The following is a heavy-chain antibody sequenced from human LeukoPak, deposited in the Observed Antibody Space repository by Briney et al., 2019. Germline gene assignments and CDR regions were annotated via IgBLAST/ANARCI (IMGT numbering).Heavy chain of an antibody. J-gene: IGHJ6*03. D-gene: IGHD6-19*01. CDR1: GFTFSSYS. CDR3: ARDSGSSGWCPWKYYYYYMDV. CDR2: IGSSSSTI. V-gene: IGHV3-48*01. Sequence: PGGSLRLSCAASGFTFSSYSMNWVRQAPGKGLEWVSYIGSSSSTIYYADSVKGRFTISRDNAKNSLYLQMNSLRAEDTAVYYCARDSGSSGWCPWKYYYYYMDVWGKGTTVTVSS.